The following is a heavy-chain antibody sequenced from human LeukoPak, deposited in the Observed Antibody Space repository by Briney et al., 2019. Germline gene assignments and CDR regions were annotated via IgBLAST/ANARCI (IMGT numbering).Heavy chain of an antibody. D-gene: IGHD4-11*01. V-gene: IGHV4-59*01. CDR3: ASTVTSPYYYGMDV. CDR2: IYYSGST. J-gene: IGHJ6*02. Sequence: YIYYSGSTNYNPSLKSRVTISVDTSKNQFSLKLSSVTAADTAVYYCASTVTSPYYYGMDVWGQGTTVTVSS.